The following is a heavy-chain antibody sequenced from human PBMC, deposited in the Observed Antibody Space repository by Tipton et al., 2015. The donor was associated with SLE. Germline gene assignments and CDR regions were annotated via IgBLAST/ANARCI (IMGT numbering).Heavy chain of an antibody. J-gene: IGHJ3*01. D-gene: IGHD2-21*02. V-gene: IGHV4-38-2*01. CDR3: GRHKTATRAFDF. CDR1: GYSISSGYY. CDR2: IYHSGST. Sequence: TLSLTCAVSGYSISSGYYWGWIRQPPGKGLEWIGSIYHSGSTYYNPSLKSRVTISVDTSKNQFSLKLSSVTAADTAVYYCGRHKTATRAFDFWGQGTLVTVSS.